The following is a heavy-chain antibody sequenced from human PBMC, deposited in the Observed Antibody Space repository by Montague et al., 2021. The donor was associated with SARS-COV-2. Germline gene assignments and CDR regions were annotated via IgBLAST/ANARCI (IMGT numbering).Heavy chain of an antibody. D-gene: IGHD3-22*01. J-gene: IGHJ4*02. V-gene: IGHV4-61*09. CDR2: IYSRGGF. CDR1: GGSISSGTYY. Sequence: TLSLTCTVSGGSISSGTYYWNWIRQSAGQGREWIGHIYSRGGFSYNPSLKSRVTMSPDTTRNQFSLKFSSVTVADTAIYYCARSVWDYYDRRGYYDFDSWGQGTPVAVSS. CDR3: ARSVWDYYDRRGYYDFDS.